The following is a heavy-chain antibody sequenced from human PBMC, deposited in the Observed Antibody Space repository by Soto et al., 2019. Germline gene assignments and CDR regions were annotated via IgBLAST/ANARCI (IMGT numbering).Heavy chain of an antibody. V-gene: IGHV3-23*01. CDR2: ISSTGDNT. CDR3: AKRKYYDHSVLWDY. J-gene: IGHJ4*02. Sequence: GGSLRLSCVVSGFTFSSYAVSWVRQAPGKGLEWVSSISSTGDNTYYADSVKGRFTVSRDNAYNTLYLQMSSLRAEDTAIYYCAKRKYYDHSVLWDYWGQGTLVTVSS. CDR1: GFTFSSYA. D-gene: IGHD3-22*01.